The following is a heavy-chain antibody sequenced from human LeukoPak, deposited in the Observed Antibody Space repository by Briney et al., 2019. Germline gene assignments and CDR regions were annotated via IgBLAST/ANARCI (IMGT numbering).Heavy chain of an antibody. V-gene: IGHV1-2*02. J-gene: IGHJ4*02. Sequence: ASVNLSCKGSGYTFTDYYIHWVRQAPGQGLEWMGWVGPKTGTTNYAQSFQGRVTMTRDTSITTAYMEMTRLTSDDTAVYYCARVSVYGEPYFNLWGQGTLLTVSS. CDR3: ARVSVYGEPYFNL. CDR1: GYTFTDYY. D-gene: IGHD4-17*01. CDR2: VGPKTGTT.